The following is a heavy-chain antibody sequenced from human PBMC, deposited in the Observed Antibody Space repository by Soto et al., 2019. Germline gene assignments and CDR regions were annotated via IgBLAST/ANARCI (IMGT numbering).Heavy chain of an antibody. V-gene: IGHV4-34*01. Sequence: PSETLSLTCAVYGGSFGGYYWSWIRQPPGKGLEWIGEINHSGSTNYNPSLKSRVTISVDTSKNQFSLKLSSVTAADTAVYYCARVRYYDFWSGFGRYGMDVWGQGTTVTVSS. J-gene: IGHJ6*02. CDR2: INHSGST. CDR3: ARVRYYDFWSGFGRYGMDV. D-gene: IGHD3-3*01. CDR1: GGSFGGYY.